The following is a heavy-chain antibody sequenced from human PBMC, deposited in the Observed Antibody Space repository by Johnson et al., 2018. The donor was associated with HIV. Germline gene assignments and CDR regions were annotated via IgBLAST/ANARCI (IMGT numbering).Heavy chain of an antibody. Sequence: VQLVESGGGLVQPGGSLRLSCAASGFTFSSYAMNWVRQAPGKGLKWVSRISGSGGSTYYADSVKGRFTISRDNSKNTLYLQMNSLRADDTAVYYCAKDPSTVTTFYAFDIWGQGTMVTVSS. D-gene: IGHD4-17*01. CDR3: AKDPSTVTTFYAFDI. CDR2: ISGSGGST. V-gene: IGHV3-23*04. CDR1: GFTFSSYA. J-gene: IGHJ3*02.